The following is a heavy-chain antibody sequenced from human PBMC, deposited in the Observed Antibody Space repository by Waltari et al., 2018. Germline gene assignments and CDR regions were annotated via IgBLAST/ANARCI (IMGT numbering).Heavy chain of an antibody. CDR1: GFSFGSYA. D-gene: IGHD3-16*02. CDR3: AKELSEYYDYVWGSYRHTREGNWFDP. J-gene: IGHJ5*02. CDR2: FYSGGST. Sequence: EVQLLESGGGLVQPGGSLRLSCAASGFSFGSYAMSWLRQPLGKGLDWVSVFYSGGSTYYADTGKGRFTISRDNSKNTLYLQMNSLGAEDTAVYYCAKELSEYYDYVWGSYRHTREGNWFDPWGQGTLVTVSS. V-gene: IGHV3-23*03.